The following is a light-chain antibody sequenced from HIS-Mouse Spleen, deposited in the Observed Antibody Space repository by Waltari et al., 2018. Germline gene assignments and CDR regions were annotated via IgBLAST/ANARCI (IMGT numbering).Light chain of an antibody. CDR2: AAS. J-gene: IGKJ2*01. CDR3: LQHNSYXYT. CDR1: QAIRND. Sequence: DIQMTQSPSSLSASLGHSVTITCXAIQAIRNDLGWYQQKQGKAPKRLIYAASSLQSGVPSRFXGSGXGTEFTLTISSLQPEDFATXYCLQHNSYXYTXXQGTXLEIK. V-gene: IGKV1-17*01.